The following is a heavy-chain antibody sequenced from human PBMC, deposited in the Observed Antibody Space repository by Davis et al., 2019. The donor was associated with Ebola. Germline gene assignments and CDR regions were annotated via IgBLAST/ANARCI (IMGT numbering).Heavy chain of an antibody. Sequence: GESLKISCKCSGYSFGWVRQMPGKGLEWTGLIYPGDSTTKYSPSFQGQVTISADKSISTAYLQWGSLKASDTAMYYCATRESGREPFDLWGQGTMITVSS. CDR3: ATRESGREPFDL. CDR2: IYPGDSTT. J-gene: IGHJ3*01. CDR1: GYSF. D-gene: IGHD2-15*01. V-gene: IGHV5-51*01.